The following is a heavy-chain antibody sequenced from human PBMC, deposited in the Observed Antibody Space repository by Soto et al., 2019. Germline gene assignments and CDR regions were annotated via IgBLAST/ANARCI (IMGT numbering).Heavy chain of an antibody. D-gene: IGHD3-16*01. Sequence: ASVKVSCKASGGTFSSYTISWVRQAPGQGLEWMGRIIPILGIANYAQKFQGRVTITADKSTSTAYMELSSLRSEDTAVYYCARISITGGDYYYGMDVWGQGTTVTVSS. CDR2: IIPILGIA. V-gene: IGHV1-69*02. CDR3: ARISITGGDYYYGMDV. CDR1: GGTFSSYT. J-gene: IGHJ6*02.